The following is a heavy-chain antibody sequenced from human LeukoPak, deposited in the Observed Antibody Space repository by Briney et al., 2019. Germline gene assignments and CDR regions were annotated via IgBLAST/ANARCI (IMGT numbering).Heavy chain of an antibody. CDR1: GYTFTGYY. J-gene: IGHJ4*02. V-gene: IGHV1-2*02. CDR2: INPNSGGT. Sequence: ASVKVSCKASGYTFTGYYMHWVRQAPGQGLEWMGWINPNSGGTNYAQKFQGRVTMTRDTSISTAYMELSRLRSDDTAVYYCARDDYGSGSCLDYWGQGTLVTVSS. D-gene: IGHD3-10*01. CDR3: ARDDYGSGSCLDY.